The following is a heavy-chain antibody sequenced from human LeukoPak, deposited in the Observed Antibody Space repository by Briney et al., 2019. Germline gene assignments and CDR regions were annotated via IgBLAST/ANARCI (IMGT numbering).Heavy chain of an antibody. CDR3: ARAPQWLVLGY. V-gene: IGHV1-2*02. Sequence: ASVKVSCKASGYTFTSYDINWVRQAPGQGLEWMGWINPNSGGTNYAQKFQGRVTMTRDTSISTAYMELSRLRSDDTAVYYCARAPQWLVLGYWGQGTLVTVSS. J-gene: IGHJ4*02. D-gene: IGHD6-19*01. CDR2: INPNSGGT. CDR1: GYTFTSYD.